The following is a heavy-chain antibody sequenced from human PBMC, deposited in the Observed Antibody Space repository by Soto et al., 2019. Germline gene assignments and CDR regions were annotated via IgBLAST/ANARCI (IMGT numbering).Heavy chain of an antibody. CDR1: GGTFSTST. D-gene: IGHD2-8*02. J-gene: IGHJ1*01. CDR3: ASGGANCTRGFCS. V-gene: IGHV1-69*02. Sequence: QVQLVQSGAEVKKPGSSVKVSCQASGGTFSTSTISWVRQAPGEGLEWMGRIIALLGKANYAQNFQGRVTPNADRSANTAYMELSSLRSEDTAVYYCASGGANCTRGFCSWGQGTLVAVSS. CDR2: IIALLGKA.